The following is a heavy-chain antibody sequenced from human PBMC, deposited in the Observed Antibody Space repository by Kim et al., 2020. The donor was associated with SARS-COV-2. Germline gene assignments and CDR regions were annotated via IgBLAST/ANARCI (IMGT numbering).Heavy chain of an antibody. CDR3: ARDTPGY. V-gene: IGHV3-21*01. D-gene: IGHD2-15*01. Sequence: SSSYIYYADSVKGRFPISRDNAKNSLYLQMNSLRAEDTAVYYCARDTPGYWGQGTLVTVSS. CDR2: SSSYI. J-gene: IGHJ4*02.